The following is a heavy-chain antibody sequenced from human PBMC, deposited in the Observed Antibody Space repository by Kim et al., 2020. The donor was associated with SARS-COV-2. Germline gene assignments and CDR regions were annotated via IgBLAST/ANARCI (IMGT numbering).Heavy chain of an antibody. V-gene: IGHV4-59*08. CDR1: GGSISSYY. Sequence: SETLSLTCTVSGGSISSYYWSWIRQPPGKGLEWIGYIYYSGSTNYNPSLKSRVTISVDTSKNQFSLKLSSVTAADTAVYYCARLMVGGGENYYGMDVWGQGTTVTVSS. J-gene: IGHJ6*02. D-gene: IGHD3-10*01. CDR2: IYYSGST. CDR3: ARLMVGGGENYYGMDV.